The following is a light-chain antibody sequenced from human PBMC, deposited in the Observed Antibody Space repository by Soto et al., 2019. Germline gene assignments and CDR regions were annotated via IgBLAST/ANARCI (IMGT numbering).Light chain of an antibody. J-gene: IGLJ1*01. CDR2: EVT. CDR1: SSDVGGYNW. CDR3: ASYAGSSSV. Sequence: QSALTQPPSASGSPGQSVTISCTGTSSDVGGYNWVSWHQQHPGKAPKLIIYEVTKRPSGVPDRFSGSKSSNTASLTVSGLQAEDEADYYCASYAGSSSVFGTGTKVTVL. V-gene: IGLV2-8*01.